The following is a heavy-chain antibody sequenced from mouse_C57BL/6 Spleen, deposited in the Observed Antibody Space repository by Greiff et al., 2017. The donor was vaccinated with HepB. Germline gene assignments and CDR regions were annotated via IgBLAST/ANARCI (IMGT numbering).Heavy chain of an antibody. D-gene: IGHD1-1*01. CDR1: GFTFSDYY. Sequence: VMLVESEGGLVQPGSSMKLSCTASGFTFSDYYTAWVRQVPEKGLEWVANINYDGSSTYYLDSLKSRFIISRDNAKNILYLQMSSLKSEDTATYYCARVLLRDYYAMDYWGQGTSVTVSS. V-gene: IGHV5-16*01. CDR3: ARVLLRDYYAMDY. CDR2: INYDGSST. J-gene: IGHJ4*01.